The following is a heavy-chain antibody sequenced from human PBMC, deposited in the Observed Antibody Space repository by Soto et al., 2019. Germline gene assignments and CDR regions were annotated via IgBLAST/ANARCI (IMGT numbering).Heavy chain of an antibody. J-gene: IGHJ4*02. CDR1: GGSFSGYY. Sequence: SETLSLTCAVYGGSFSGYYWSWIRQPPGKGLEWIGEMFYSGSTYYNPSLKSRVTMSIDTSKNQFSLKLNSVTAADTAVYYCVSPEGYYDSIGYTLDYWGQGTLVTVSS. CDR2: MFYSGST. CDR3: VSPEGYYDSIGYTLDY. V-gene: IGHV4-34*12. D-gene: IGHD3-22*01.